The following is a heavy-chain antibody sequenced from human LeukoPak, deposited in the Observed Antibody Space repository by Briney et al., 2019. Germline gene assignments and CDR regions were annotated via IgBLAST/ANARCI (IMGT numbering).Heavy chain of an antibody. Sequence: ASVKVSCKASGYTFTGYYMHWVRQAPGQGLEWMGWINPNSGGTNYAQKFQGRVTMTRDTSISTAYMELSRPRSDDTAVYYCARVLNYDYVWGSYRVWGQGTLVTVSS. J-gene: IGHJ4*02. CDR3: ARVLNYDYVWGSYRV. CDR1: GYTFTGYY. CDR2: INPNSGGT. V-gene: IGHV1-2*02. D-gene: IGHD3-16*02.